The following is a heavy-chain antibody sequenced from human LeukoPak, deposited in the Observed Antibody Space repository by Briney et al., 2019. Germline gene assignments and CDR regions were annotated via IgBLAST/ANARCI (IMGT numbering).Heavy chain of an antibody. CDR2: IYYSGST. Sequence: PSETLSPTCTVSGGSISSHYWSWIRQPPGKGLEWIGYIYYSGSTNYNPSLKSRVTISVDTSKNQFSLKLSSVTAADTAVYYCARVQVVVVPAAIPVLGAFDIWGQGTMVTVSS. J-gene: IGHJ3*02. V-gene: IGHV4-59*11. CDR1: GGSISSHY. CDR3: ARVQVVVVPAAIPVLGAFDI. D-gene: IGHD2-2*02.